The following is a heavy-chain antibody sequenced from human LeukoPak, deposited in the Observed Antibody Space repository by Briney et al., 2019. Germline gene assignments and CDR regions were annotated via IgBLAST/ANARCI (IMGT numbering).Heavy chain of an antibody. CDR1: GGSFSGYY. CDR3: ATLGEYFDSSGYYYN. J-gene: IGHJ4*02. Sequence: SETLSLTCAVYGGSFSGYYWSWIRQPPGKGLEWIGEINHSGSTYYNPSLKSRVTISVDTSENQFSLKLTSVTAADTAVYYCATLGEYFDSSGYYYNWGQGTLVTVSS. D-gene: IGHD3-22*01. CDR2: INHSGST. V-gene: IGHV4-34*01.